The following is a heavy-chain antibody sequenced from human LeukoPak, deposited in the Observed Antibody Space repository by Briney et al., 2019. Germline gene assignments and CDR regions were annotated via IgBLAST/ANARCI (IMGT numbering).Heavy chain of an antibody. V-gene: IGHV3-66*01. Sequence: GGSLRLTCAASGFTVSSNYMSWVRQAPGKGLEWVSVIYSGGGTYYADSVKGRFTISRDNSKNTVYLQMNSLRAEDTAVYYCARASFWFDYNGYYFSYSRQVALVTVSS. CDR3: ARASFWFDYNGYYFSY. CDR1: GFTVSSNY. CDR2: IYSGGGT. J-gene: IGHJ4*02. D-gene: IGHD3-22*01.